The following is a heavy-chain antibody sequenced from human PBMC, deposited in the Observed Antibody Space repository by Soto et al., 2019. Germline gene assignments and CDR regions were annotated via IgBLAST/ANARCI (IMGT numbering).Heavy chain of an antibody. CDR1: GGSLSSGHYY. J-gene: IGHJ6*02. V-gene: IGHV4-30-4*01. Sequence: QVQLQESGPGLVKPSQTLSLTCSLSGGSLSSGHYYWTWIRQPPGKGLEWIGYFYYSGSTYYNPSLKSRLTISKDRTKNQFSLNLTSVTAADTAVYYYARAGATTSAGYYYYGLDVWGQGTTVTVSS. CDR3: ARAGATTSAGYYYYGLDV. D-gene: IGHD6-19*01. CDR2: FYYSGST.